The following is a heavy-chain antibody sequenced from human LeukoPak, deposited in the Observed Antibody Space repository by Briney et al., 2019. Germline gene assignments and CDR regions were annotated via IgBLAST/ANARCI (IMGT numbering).Heavy chain of an antibody. Sequence: ASMKVSCKSSGFTFTAHYIHWVRQGPGQGLEWMGYIGPHSTFTSSPQEFQGRVTMTRDASMSTAYMELTRLTSDDTAVYYCVREGEGPLSKDFDYWGQGTLVTVSS. CDR2: IGPHSTFT. D-gene: IGHD2/OR15-2a*01. CDR3: VREGEGPLSKDFDY. V-gene: IGHV1-2*02. J-gene: IGHJ4*02. CDR1: GFTFTAHY.